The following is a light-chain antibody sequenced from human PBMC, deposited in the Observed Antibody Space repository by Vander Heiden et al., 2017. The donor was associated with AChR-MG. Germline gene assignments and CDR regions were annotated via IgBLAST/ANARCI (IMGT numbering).Light chain of an antibody. CDR3: QYDCSLWT. CDR1: QSVSSSY. V-gene: IGKV3-20*01. J-gene: IGKJ1*01. Sequence: IALPPSPGTLSLSPGERATLSCRASQSVSSSYLDWYQQKPGQAPRLLIYGASSRANGIPDRFSGSGSGTDFTLTISRREPEDFAVYYWQYDCSLWTFGQGTKVEIK. CDR2: GAS.